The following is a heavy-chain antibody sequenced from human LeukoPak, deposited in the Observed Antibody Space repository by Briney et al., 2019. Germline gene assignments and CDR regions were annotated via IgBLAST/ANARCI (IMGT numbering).Heavy chain of an antibody. J-gene: IGHJ6*02. V-gene: IGHV3-48*03. CDR3: ARDLIVGATIYYYYGMDV. D-gene: IGHD1-26*01. CDR2: ISSSGSTI. Sequence: GGSLRLSCAASGFTYSSYEMNWVHQAPGKGLEWVSYISSSGSTIYYADSVKGRFTISRDNAKNSLYLQMNSLRAEDTAVYYCARDLIVGATIYYYYGMDVWGQGTTVTVSS. CDR1: GFTYSSYE.